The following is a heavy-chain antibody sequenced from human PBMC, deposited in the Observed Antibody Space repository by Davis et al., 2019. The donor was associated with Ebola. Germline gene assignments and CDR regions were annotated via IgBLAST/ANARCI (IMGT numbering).Heavy chain of an antibody. CDR2: IHHSGST. J-gene: IGHJ5*02. D-gene: IGHD1-26*01. CDR1: GSSFSSYY. Sequence: SEPLSLPCAVYGSSFSSYYLTWIRHPPGKALEWIGEIHHSGSTNYNPSLKSLVTISEDTSKNQFTLGLTSATAADTAVYYCARKPARWENWFDPWGQGSLVTVSS. V-gene: IGHV4-34*01. CDR3: ARKPARWENWFDP.